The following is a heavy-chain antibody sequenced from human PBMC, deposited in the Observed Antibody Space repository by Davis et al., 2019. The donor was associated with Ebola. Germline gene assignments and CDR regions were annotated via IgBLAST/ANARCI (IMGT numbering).Heavy chain of an antibody. Sequence: GGSLRLSCAASGFTFSTYSMSWVRQAPGKGLEWVSAISRSGGSTYYADSVKGRFTISRDNSKKTLYLQMNSLRAEDTAVYYCAKSGLSFGVVKYHYGMDVWGKGTTVTVSS. V-gene: IGHV3-23*01. D-gene: IGHD3-3*01. CDR2: ISRSGGST. CDR1: GFTFSTYS. CDR3: AKSGLSFGVVKYHYGMDV. J-gene: IGHJ6*04.